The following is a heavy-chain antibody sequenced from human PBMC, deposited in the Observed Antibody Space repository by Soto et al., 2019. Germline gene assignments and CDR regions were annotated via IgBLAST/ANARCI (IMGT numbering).Heavy chain of an antibody. CDR1: GFTFNSYS. CDR3: ARVYTPKNSWMQTH. CDR2: ISTTSSFV. J-gene: IGHJ4*02. D-gene: IGHD5-18*01. V-gene: IGHV3-21*01. Sequence: EVQLVESGGGQVRPGGSLRLSCAASGFTFNSYSMNWVRQAPGKGLEWVSSISTTSSFVYYAASVKGRFTISRDNAKNSLYLQMNSLRAEDTAVYYCARVYTPKNSWMQTHWGQGILVTVSS.